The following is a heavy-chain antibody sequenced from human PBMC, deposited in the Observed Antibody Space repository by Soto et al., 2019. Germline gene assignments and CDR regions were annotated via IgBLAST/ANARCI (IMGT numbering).Heavy chain of an antibody. D-gene: IGHD6-19*01. V-gene: IGHV1-3*01. CDR3: ATTAYSSGWADY. Sequence: QVQLVQAGAEVKKPGASVKVSCKASGYTFTSYAIQWVRQASGQRLEWMGWVSGDSGNTQYSQKIQGRVTITRDTSATTAYMELTSITSEATAVYYRATTAYSSGWADYWGQGTPVTVSS. CDR2: VSGDSGNT. CDR1: GYTFTSYA. J-gene: IGHJ4*02.